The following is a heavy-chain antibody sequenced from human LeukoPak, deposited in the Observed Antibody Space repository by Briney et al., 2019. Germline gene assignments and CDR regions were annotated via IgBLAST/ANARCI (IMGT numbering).Heavy chain of an antibody. V-gene: IGHV3-7*01. CDR2: IKGDGSEK. J-gene: IGHJ4*02. D-gene: IGHD3-22*01. CDR1: GFTFSNYF. Sequence: PGGSLRLSCAASGFTFSNYFMSWVRQAPGEGLEWVASIKGDGSEKYYVDSVKGRFTISRDNAKNSLLLQMNSLRAEDTAVYFCARDRGWRSGGYYLYYFDLWGQGTLVTVSS. CDR3: ARDRGWRSGGYYLYYFDL.